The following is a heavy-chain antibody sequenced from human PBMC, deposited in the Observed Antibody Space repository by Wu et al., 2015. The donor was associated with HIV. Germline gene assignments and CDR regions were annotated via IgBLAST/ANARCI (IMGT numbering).Heavy chain of an antibody. Sequence: QVQLVQSGAEVKKPGASVKVSCKASGYTVTDYYLHWVRQAPGQGLEWMGWINPNSGTNYAQKFQGRVTMTRDTSISTAYMELSRLRSDDTAVYYCARDLGRYYDSSGYSYYFDYWGQGTLVTVSS. CDR1: GYTVTDYY. V-gene: IGHV1-2*02. D-gene: IGHD3-22*01. CDR3: ARDLGRYYDSSGYSYYFDY. CDR2: INPNSGT. J-gene: IGHJ4*02.